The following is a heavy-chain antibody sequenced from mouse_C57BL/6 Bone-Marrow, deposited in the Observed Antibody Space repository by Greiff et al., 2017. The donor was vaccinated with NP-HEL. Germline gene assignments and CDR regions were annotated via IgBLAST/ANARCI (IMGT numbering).Heavy chain of an antibody. D-gene: IGHD1-2*01. CDR1: GFNIKDDY. V-gene: IGHV14-4*01. Sequence: EVQLVESGAELVRPGASVKLSCTASGFNIKDDYMPWVKQRPEQGLEWIGWIDPENGDTEYDSKFQGKATITVDTSSNTAYLQLSSLTSEDTAVYYCTITTAYYAMDYWGQGTSVTVSS. CDR2: IDPENGDT. CDR3: TITTAYYAMDY. J-gene: IGHJ4*01.